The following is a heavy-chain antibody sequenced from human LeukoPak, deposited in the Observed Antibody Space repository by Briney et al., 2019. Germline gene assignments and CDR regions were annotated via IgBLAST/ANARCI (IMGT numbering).Heavy chain of an antibody. CDR1: GYTFTSYG. J-gene: IGHJ4*02. Sequence: GASVKVSCKASGYTFTSYGISWVRQAPGQGLEWMGWISVYNGNTNYAQRLQGRVTMTTDTSTSTAYMELRSLRSDDTAVYYCARRQFITSDFDYWGQGTLVTVSS. CDR3: ARRQFITSDFDY. D-gene: IGHD3-10*01. V-gene: IGHV1-18*01. CDR2: ISVYNGNT.